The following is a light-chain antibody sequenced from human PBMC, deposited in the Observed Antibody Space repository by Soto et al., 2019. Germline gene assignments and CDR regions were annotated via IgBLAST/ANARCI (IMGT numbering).Light chain of an antibody. CDR2: AAS. J-gene: IGKJ1*01. CDR1: QSISSY. V-gene: IGKV1-39*01. CDR3: QQSDSTPWT. Sequence: DIQMTQSPSSLSASVGDRVTITCRASQSISSYLNWYQQKPGKXPXXLIYAASSLQSGVPSRFSGSGSGTDFTLTISSLQPEEFATYYCQQSDSTPWTFGQGTK.